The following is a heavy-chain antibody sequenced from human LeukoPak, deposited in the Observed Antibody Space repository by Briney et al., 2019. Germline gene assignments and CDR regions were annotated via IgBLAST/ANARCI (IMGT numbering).Heavy chain of an antibody. Sequence: GGSLRLSCAASGFTFSSYAMSWVRQAPGKGLEWVSGISRNSISTHYADSVKGRSTISRDNSKNTLYLQMNSLRVEDTAVYCCAKDTVNSESQDWGQGTLVTVSS. CDR3: AKDTVNSESQD. V-gene: IGHV3-23*01. D-gene: IGHD1/OR15-1a*01. J-gene: IGHJ1*01. CDR2: ISRNSIST. CDR1: GFTFSSYA.